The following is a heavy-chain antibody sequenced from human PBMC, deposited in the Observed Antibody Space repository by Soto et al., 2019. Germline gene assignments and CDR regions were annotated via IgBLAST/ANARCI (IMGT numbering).Heavy chain of an antibody. V-gene: IGHV4-30-4*01. Sequence: SETLSLTRTVSCDFISSGDYYWSWIRQPPGKGLEWIGYIYYTGSTSFNPSLKSRVIISVDTSKNQFSLRLSSVTAADTAVYYCARDRGTYMDVWGQGTTVTVSS. D-gene: IGHD3-10*01. J-gene: IGHJ6*02. CDR2: IYYTGST. CDR1: CDFISSGDYY. CDR3: ARDRGTYMDV.